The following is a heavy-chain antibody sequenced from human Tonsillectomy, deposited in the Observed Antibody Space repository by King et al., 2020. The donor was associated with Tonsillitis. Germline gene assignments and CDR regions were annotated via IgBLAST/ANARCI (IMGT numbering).Heavy chain of an antibody. Sequence: LQLQESGPGLVKPSETLSLTCTVSGGSISSYYWYWIRQPPGKGLECIGYIDYSGSPKYDPSLKSRVTISVDTSKNQFSLKLSSVTAAVTAVYYCARYCSGLKCYRTLDLWGQGTLVTVSS. CDR1: GGSISSYY. V-gene: IGHV4-59*08. J-gene: IGHJ5*02. CDR2: IDYSGSP. D-gene: IGHD2-15*01. CDR3: ARYCSGLKCYRTLDL.